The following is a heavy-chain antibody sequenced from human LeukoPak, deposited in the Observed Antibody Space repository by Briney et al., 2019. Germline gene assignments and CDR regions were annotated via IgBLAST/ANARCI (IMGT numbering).Heavy chain of an antibody. V-gene: IGHV4-61*01. CDR1: GGSVSSGSYY. J-gene: IGHJ4*02. Sequence: SETLSLTCTVSGGSVSSGSYYWTWIRQPPGQGLEWIGYMYYSGSTNYNPSLKSRVTISVDTSKNQFSLKLSFVTAADTAVYFCAREAYYYDSSGYYNNYFDYWGQGTLVTVSS. CDR2: MYYSGST. D-gene: IGHD3-22*01. CDR3: AREAYYYDSSGYYNNYFDY.